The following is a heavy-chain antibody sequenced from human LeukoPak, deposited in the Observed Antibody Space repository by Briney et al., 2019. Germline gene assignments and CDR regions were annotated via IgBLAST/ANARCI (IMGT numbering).Heavy chain of an antibody. CDR1: GFTVSSNY. D-gene: IGHD4-11*01. CDR3: ASSLTTVTLYYYYYMDV. CDR2: IYSGGST. Sequence: QPGGSPRLSCAASGFTVSSNYMSWVRQAPGKGLEWVSVIYSGGSTYDADSVKGRFTISRDNSKNTLYLQMNSLRAEDTAVYYCASSLTTVTLYYYYYMDVWGKGTTVTVSS. V-gene: IGHV3-66*02. J-gene: IGHJ6*03.